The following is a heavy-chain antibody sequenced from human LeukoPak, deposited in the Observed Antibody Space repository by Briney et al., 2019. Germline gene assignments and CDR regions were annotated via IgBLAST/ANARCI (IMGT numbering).Heavy chain of an antibody. CDR3: ARPIRSRDNNWFDP. J-gene: IGHJ5*02. CDR2: INHTGST. Sequence: SETLSLTCAVYGGSFSGYYWSWIRQPPGKGLEWIGEINHTGSTYYNPSLKSRVIISVDTSANQFSLKLNSVTAADTAVYYCARPIRSRDNNWFDPWGQGILVTVSS. V-gene: IGHV4-34*01. CDR1: GGSFSGYY. D-gene: IGHD3-10*01.